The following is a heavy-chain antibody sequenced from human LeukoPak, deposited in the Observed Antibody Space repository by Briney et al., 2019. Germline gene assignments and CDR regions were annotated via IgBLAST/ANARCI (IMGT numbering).Heavy chain of an antibody. CDR3: AKDSGYSYGLADY. D-gene: IGHD5-18*01. CDR2: ISYDGSNK. CDR1: GFTFSSYG. Sequence: GGSLRLSCAASGFTFSSYGMHWVRQAPGKGLEWVAVISYDGSNKYYADSVKSRFTISRDNSKNTLYLQMNSLRAEDTAVYYCAKDSGYSYGLADYWGQGTLVTVSS. J-gene: IGHJ4*02. V-gene: IGHV3-30*18.